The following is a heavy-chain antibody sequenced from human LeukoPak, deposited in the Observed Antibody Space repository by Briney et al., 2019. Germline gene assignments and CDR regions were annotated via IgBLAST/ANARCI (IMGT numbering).Heavy chain of an antibody. CDR2: ISYDGSNK. CDR3: ARDRSMTHFDY. J-gene: IGHJ4*02. V-gene: IGHV3-30*04. Sequence: GGSLRLSCAASGFSFNSHALHWVRQAPGKGLEWVAVISYDGSNKFYADSVKGRFTISRDNSKNTLYLQMNSLRAEDTALYYCARDRSMTHFDYWGQGTLVTVSS. CDR1: GFSFNSHA.